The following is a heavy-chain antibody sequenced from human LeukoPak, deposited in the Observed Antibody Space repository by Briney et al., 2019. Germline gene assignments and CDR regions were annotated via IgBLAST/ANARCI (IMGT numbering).Heavy chain of an antibody. Sequence: GGSLRLSCAASGFSFSSYWMHWVRQAPGKGLVWVARISPDGSSALSADSVRGRFTISRDNAKNSLYLQVNSLRAEDTAVYYCARGTGTTAYFDYWGQGTPVTVSS. CDR3: ARGTGTTAYFDY. V-gene: IGHV3-74*03. CDR1: GFSFSSYW. CDR2: ISPDGSSA. D-gene: IGHD1-1*01. J-gene: IGHJ4*02.